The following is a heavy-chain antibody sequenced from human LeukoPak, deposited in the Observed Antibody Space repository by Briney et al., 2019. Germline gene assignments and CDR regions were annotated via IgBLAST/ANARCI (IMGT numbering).Heavy chain of an antibody. CDR3: ASYDYGDYLLDY. V-gene: IGHV1-69*05. D-gene: IGHD4-17*01. J-gene: IGHJ4*02. CDR1: GGTFSSYA. Sequence: SVKVSCKASGGTFSSYAISWVRQAPGQGPEWMGGIIPIFGTANYAQKFQGRVTITTDESTSTAYMELSSLRSEDTAVYYCASYDYGDYLLDYWGQGTLVTVSS. CDR2: IIPIFGTA.